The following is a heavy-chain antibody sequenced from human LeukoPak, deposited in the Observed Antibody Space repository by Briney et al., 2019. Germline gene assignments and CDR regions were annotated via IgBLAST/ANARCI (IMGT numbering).Heavy chain of an antibody. CDR2: ITWNSGSI. J-gene: IGHJ4*01. V-gene: IGHV3-9*01. Sequence: GRSLRLSCAASGFTFDDYAMHWVRQAPGKGLEWVSGITWNSGSIGYAGSVKGRFTISRDNAKNSLYLQMNSLRDEETALYYWXRLSSDXXXXYWG. CDR1: GFTFDDYA. CDR3: XRLSSDXXXXY. D-gene: IGHD6-19*01.